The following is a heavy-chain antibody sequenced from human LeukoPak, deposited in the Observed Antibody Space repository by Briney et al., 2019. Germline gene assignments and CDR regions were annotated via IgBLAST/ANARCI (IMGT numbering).Heavy chain of an antibody. J-gene: IGHJ4*02. Sequence: GGSLRLSCAASGFTFSSYAMSWVRQAPGKGLEWVSAISGSGGSTYYADSVKGRFTISRDNSKNTLYLQMNSLRAEDTAVYYCAKDPNPYYDSSGYYPDYWGQGTLVTVSS. CDR1: GFTFSSYA. CDR3: AKDPNPYYDSSGYYPDY. V-gene: IGHV3-23*01. CDR2: ISGSGGST. D-gene: IGHD3-22*01.